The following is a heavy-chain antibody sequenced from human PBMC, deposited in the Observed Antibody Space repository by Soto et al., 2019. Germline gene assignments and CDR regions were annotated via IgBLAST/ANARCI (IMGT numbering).Heavy chain of an antibody. CDR3: ARGHFYYGSGRGYYFDY. V-gene: IGHV4-34*01. Sequence: QVQLQQWGAGLLKPSETLSLTCAVYGGSFSGYYWSWIRQPPGKGLEWIGEINHSGSTNYNPSLKSRVTISVDTSKNQFSLKLSSVTAADTAVYYCARGHFYYGSGRGYYFDYWGQGTLVTVSS. D-gene: IGHD3-10*01. CDR2: INHSGST. CDR1: GGSFSGYY. J-gene: IGHJ4*02.